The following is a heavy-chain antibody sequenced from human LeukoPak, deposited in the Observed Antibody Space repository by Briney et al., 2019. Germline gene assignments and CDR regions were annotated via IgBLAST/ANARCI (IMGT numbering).Heavy chain of an antibody. V-gene: IGHV3-23*01. D-gene: IGHD3-22*01. CDR2: ISGSGGST. J-gene: IGHJ4*02. Sequence: GGSLRLSCAASGFTFSSYAMSWVRQAPGKGLEWVSAISGSGGSTYYADSVKGRFTISRDNSKNTLYLQMNSPRAEDTAVYYCAKGGYYYDSSGYYYGYWGQGTLVTVSS. CDR3: AKGGYYYDSSGYYYGY. CDR1: GFTFSSYA.